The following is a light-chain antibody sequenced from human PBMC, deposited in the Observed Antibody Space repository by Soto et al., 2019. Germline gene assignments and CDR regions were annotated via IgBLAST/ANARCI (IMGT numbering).Light chain of an antibody. Sequence: QPVLTQSPSASASLGASVKLTCTLSSGHSSYAIAWHQQQPEKGPRYLMKLDSDGSHTKGDAIPARFSGSSSGAERYLTLSSLQSEDEADYYCQTWGTGIHVVFGGGTKLTVL. CDR1: SGHSSYA. J-gene: IGLJ2*01. V-gene: IGLV4-69*01. CDR2: LDSDGSH. CDR3: QTWGTGIHVV.